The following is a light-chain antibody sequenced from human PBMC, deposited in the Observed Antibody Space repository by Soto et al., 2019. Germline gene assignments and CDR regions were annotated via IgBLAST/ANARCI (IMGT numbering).Light chain of an antibody. V-gene: IGLV1-40*01. CDR1: SSNIGADYD. CDR3: HSYDTGVSGSEV. Sequence: QSGLTQPPSVSGVPGQTITISCTGSSSNIGADYDVHWYQQLPGTAPKVLIYRNNNRPSGVSDRFSGSKSGTSASLAITGLRPEDEAVYYCHSYDTGVSGSEVFGGGTKLTVL. CDR2: RNN. J-gene: IGLJ2*01.